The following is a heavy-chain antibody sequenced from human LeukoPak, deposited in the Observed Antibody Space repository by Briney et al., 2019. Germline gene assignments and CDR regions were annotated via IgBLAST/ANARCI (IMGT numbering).Heavy chain of an antibody. CDR2: IRYDGSHQ. Sequence: GGSLRLSCAASGFTFSNYGMHWVRQAPGKGLEWVSFIRYDGSHQYYADSVKGRFTISRDTSKNTLYLQMNSLRAEDTAVYYCARDRYYFDYWGQGTLVTVSS. CDR3: ARDRYYFDY. CDR1: GFTFSNYG. J-gene: IGHJ4*02. V-gene: IGHV3-30*02.